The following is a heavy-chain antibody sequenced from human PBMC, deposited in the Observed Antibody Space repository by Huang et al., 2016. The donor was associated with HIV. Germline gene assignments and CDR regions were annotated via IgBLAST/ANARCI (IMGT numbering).Heavy chain of an antibody. CDR1: GFTFSSHA. Sequence: QVQLVESGGGVVQPGRSLRLSCAASGFTFSSHAMHGVRQAPGKGLEWVAVISNDGSNKYYADSVKGRFTFSRDNSKNTLYLQMNSLRAEDTAVFYCARAKDSWDAYDIWGQGTMVTVSS. CDR2: ISNDGSNK. J-gene: IGHJ3*02. CDR3: ARAKDSWDAYDI. V-gene: IGHV3-30-3*01.